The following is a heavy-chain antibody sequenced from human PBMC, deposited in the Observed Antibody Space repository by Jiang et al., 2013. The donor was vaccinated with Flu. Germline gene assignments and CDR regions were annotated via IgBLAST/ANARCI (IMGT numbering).Heavy chain of an antibody. CDR3: AASRWTGYFDH. J-gene: IGHJ4*02. Sequence: GPGLVKPSGTLSLTCAVSGGSISSSMWWTWVRQSPEKGLEWIGEIYQSGSTNYSPSLRSRVTMSVDKSKNQFSLQLTSMTAADTAVYYCAASRWTGYFDHWGQGTLVTVSA. V-gene: IGHV4-4*02. CDR1: GGSISSSMW. D-gene: IGHD3/OR15-3a*01. CDR2: IYQSGST.